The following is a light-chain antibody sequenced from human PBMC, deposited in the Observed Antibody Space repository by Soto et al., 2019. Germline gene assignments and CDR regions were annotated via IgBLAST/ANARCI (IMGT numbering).Light chain of an antibody. Sequence: QSVLTQPASVSGSPGQSITISCTGTNSDVGDYNYVSWYQQHPGKAPKLIIYEVSNRPSGISDRFSASKSGNTASLTISGLQAEDEADYYCSSYTNSNNRVFGTGTKVTVL. CDR3: SSYTNSNNRV. CDR1: NSDVGDYNY. CDR2: EVS. V-gene: IGLV2-14*01. J-gene: IGLJ1*01.